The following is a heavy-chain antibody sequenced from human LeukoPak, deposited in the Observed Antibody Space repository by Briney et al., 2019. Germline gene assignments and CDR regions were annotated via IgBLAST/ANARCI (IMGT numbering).Heavy chain of an antibody. V-gene: IGHV1-18*01. CDR1: GYTFTSYG. Sequence: ASVKVSCKASGYTFTSYGISWVRQAPGQGLEWIGWISAYNGNTNYAKKFQGRVTLTTDTSTSTAYMELRSLRSDDTALYYCATYCTGGSCDSEDYYYGMDAWGQGTTVTVSS. D-gene: IGHD2-15*01. CDR3: ATYCTGGSCDSEDYYYGMDA. CDR2: ISAYNGNT. J-gene: IGHJ6*02.